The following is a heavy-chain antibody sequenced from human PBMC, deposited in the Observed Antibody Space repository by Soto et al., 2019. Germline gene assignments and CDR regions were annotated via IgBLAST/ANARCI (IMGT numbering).Heavy chain of an antibody. CDR1: GFAFSDYY. CDR3: ARSIAVAAPSDY. Sequence: QVQLVESGGGLVKPGGSLRLSCAASGFAFSDYYMSWIRQAPGKGLEWVSYISSSSSYTNYADSVKGRFTISRDNAKNSLFLQMTSLRAEDTAVYYCARSIAVAAPSDYWCQGTLVTVSS. V-gene: IGHV3-11*05. D-gene: IGHD6-19*01. J-gene: IGHJ4*02. CDR2: ISSSSSYT.